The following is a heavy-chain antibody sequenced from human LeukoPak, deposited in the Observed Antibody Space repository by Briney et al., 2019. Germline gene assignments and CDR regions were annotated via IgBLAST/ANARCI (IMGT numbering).Heavy chain of an antibody. CDR3: ARYYDSSGYYYYYYYMDV. J-gene: IGHJ6*03. Sequence: GGSLRLSCAASGFTFDDYGISWVRQAPGKGLEWVSGINWNGGSTGYADSVKGRFTISRDNAKNSLYLQMNSLRAEDTALYYCARYYDSSGYYYYYYYMDVWGKGTTVTVSS. V-gene: IGHV3-20*04. D-gene: IGHD3-22*01. CDR2: INWNGGST. CDR1: GFTFDDYG.